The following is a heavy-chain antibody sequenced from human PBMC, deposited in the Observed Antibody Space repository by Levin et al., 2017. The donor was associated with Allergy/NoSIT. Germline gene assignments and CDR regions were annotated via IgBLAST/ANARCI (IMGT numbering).Heavy chain of an antibody. CDR2: IYHSGTT. CDR3: ASVPLGYSSSWFWFDS. D-gene: IGHD6-13*01. J-gene: IGHJ5*01. V-gene: IGHV4-4*02. CDR1: GGSISSNNW. Sequence: AGGSLRLSCAVSGGSISSNNWWSWVRQPPGKGLEWIGEIYHSGTTNYNPSLKSRVTMSVDKSTNQFSLRLNSVTAADTAVYYCASVPLGYSSSWFWFDSWGQGILVTVSS.